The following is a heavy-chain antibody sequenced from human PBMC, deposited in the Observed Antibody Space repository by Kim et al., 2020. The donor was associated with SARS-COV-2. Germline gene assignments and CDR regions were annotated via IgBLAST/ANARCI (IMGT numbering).Heavy chain of an antibody. Sequence: YNPSLKSRVTISVDTSKNQFSLKLSSVTAADTAVYYCARRRRLRPDYFDYWGQGTLVTVSS. V-gene: IGHV4-39*01. D-gene: IGHD5-12*01. CDR3: ARRRRLRPDYFDY. J-gene: IGHJ4*02.